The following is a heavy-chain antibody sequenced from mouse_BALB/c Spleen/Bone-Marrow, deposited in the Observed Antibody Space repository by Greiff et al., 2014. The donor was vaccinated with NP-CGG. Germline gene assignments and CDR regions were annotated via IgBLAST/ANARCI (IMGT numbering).Heavy chain of an antibody. J-gene: IGHJ4*01. D-gene: IGHD2-1*01. V-gene: IGHV1-80*01. CDR1: GYAFSSYW. CDR2: IYPGDGDT. Sequence: VQRVESGAELVRPGSSVKISCKASGYAFSSYWMNWVKQRPGQGLEWIGQIYPGDGDTNYNGKFKGKATLTADESSSTAYMQLSSLTSEDSAVYFCARGDGNYPFYAMDYWGQGTSVTVSS. CDR3: ARGDGNYPFYAMDY.